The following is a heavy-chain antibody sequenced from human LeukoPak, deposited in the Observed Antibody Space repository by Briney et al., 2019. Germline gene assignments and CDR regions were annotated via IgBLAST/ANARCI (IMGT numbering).Heavy chain of an antibody. Sequence: GGSLRLSCAASGFTFSSYEMNWVRQAPGKGLEWVSYISSSGSTIYYADSVKGRFTISRDNAKNSLYLQMNSLRAEDTAVYYCARGYGDYNDYYYYMDVWGKGTTVTVSS. D-gene: IGHD4-17*01. CDR2: ISSSGSTI. V-gene: IGHV3-48*03. J-gene: IGHJ6*03. CDR3: ARGYGDYNDYYYYMDV. CDR1: GFTFSSYE.